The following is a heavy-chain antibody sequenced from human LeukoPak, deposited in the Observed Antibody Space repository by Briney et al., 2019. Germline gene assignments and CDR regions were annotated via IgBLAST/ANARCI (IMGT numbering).Heavy chain of an antibody. CDR1: GGSISSGDYY. CDR3: ARQNSKWLVEGDWFDP. V-gene: IGHV4-30-4*01. CDR2: IYYSGST. J-gene: IGHJ5*02. D-gene: IGHD6-19*01. Sequence: PSESLSLTCTVSGGSISSGDYYWSWIRQPPGKGLEWIGYIYYSGSTYYNPSLKSRVTISVDTSKNQFSLKLSSVTAADTAVYYCARQNSKWLVEGDWFDPWGQGTLVTVSS.